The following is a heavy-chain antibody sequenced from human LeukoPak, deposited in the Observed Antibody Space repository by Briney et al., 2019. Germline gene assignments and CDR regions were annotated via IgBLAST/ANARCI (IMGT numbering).Heavy chain of an antibody. CDR2: IYYSGST. Sequence: SETLSLTCNVSGGSISSSSYYWGWIRRPPRKKLEWIGSIYYSGSTYYNSSLQSRVTISVDTSKNQFSLKLSSVTAADTAVYYCARAGTFYDILTGYYLYYFDYWGQGTLVTVSS. D-gene: IGHD3-9*01. V-gene: IGHV4-39*07. CDR1: GGSISSSSYY. J-gene: IGHJ4*02. CDR3: ARAGTFYDILTGYYLYYFDY.